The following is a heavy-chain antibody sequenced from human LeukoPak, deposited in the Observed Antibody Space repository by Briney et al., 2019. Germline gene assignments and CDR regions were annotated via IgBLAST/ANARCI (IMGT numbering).Heavy chain of an antibody. CDR3: AGDRSLGSDWYYYMDG. V-gene: IGHV3-7*01. J-gene: IGHJ6*03. CDR1: GFTFSSYW. Sequence: GGSLRLSCAASGFTFSSYWMSWVRQAPGKGLEWVANIKQDGSEKYYADSVKGRFTISRDNAKNSLYLQMNSLGADDTAEYFCAGDRSLGSDWYYYMDGWGKGTTVTVSS. CDR2: IKQDGSEK. D-gene: IGHD3-10*01.